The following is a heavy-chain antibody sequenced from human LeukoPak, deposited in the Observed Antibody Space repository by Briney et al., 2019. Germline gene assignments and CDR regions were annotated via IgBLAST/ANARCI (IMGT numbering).Heavy chain of an antibody. CDR2: ISYDGSNK. J-gene: IGHJ4*02. V-gene: IGHV3-30*04. D-gene: IGHD4-23*01. Sequence: GGSLRLSCAASGFTFNSYAMHWVRQAPGKGLEWVAVISYDGSNKYYADSVKGRFTISRDNSKNTLYLQMNSLRAEDTAVYYCARDHSFHGGSPFDYWGQGTLVTVSS. CDR3: ARDHSFHGGSPFDY. CDR1: GFTFNSYA.